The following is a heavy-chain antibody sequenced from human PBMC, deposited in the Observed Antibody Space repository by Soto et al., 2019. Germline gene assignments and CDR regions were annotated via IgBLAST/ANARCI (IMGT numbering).Heavy chain of an antibody. D-gene: IGHD3-22*01. CDR3: AQGNNYDSSGYYYYGMDV. J-gene: IGHJ6*01. CDR2: IIPILGIA. CDR1: GGTFSSYT. V-gene: IGHV1-69*02. Sequence: SVKVSCKASGGTFSSYTISWVRQAPGQGLEWMGRIIPILGIANYAQKFQGRVTITADKSTSTAYMELSSLRSDDTAVYYCAQGNNYDSSGYYYYGMDVWGQGTTVTVSS.